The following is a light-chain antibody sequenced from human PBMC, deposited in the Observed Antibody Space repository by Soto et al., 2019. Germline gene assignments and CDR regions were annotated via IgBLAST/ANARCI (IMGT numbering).Light chain of an antibody. Sequence: QSALTQPRSVSGSPGQSVTISCTGTSSDVGGYNFVSWYQQHPGKAPKPMIYDVSKRPSGVPDRFSGSKSGNTASLTISGLQAEDEADYYCCSYAGSYTLRVFGGGTKVTVL. CDR3: CSYAGSYTLRV. V-gene: IGLV2-11*01. CDR1: SSDVGGYNF. J-gene: IGLJ2*01. CDR2: DVS.